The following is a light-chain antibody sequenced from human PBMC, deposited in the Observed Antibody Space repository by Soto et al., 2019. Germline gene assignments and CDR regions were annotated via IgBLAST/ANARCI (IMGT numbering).Light chain of an antibody. Sequence: QSALTQPPSASGSPGQSVTISCTGTNSDVGGYNFVSWYQQHPGKAPKLMLYAVSRRPSGVPDRFSGSKSGSTASLTVSRLQAEDEADYYCSSYAGTNIVLGGGTKLTVL. V-gene: IGLV2-8*01. CDR2: AVS. CDR1: NSDVGGYNF. J-gene: IGLJ2*01. CDR3: SSYAGTNIV.